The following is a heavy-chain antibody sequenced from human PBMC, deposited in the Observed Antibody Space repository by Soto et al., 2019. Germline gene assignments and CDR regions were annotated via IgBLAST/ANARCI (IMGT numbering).Heavy chain of an antibody. Sequence: SVKVSCKASGGTFSSYAISWVRQAPGQGLEWMGGIIPIFGTANYAQKFQGRVTITADESTSTAYMELSSLRSEDTAVYYCARDMGYCSSTSCYTSDYWGQGTRVTVSS. J-gene: IGHJ4*02. CDR1: GGTFSSYA. D-gene: IGHD2-2*02. V-gene: IGHV1-69*13. CDR2: IIPIFGTA. CDR3: ARDMGYCSSTSCYTSDY.